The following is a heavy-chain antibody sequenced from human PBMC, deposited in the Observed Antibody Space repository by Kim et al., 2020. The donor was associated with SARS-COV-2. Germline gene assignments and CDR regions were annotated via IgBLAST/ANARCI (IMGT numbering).Heavy chain of an antibody. CDR1: GYSFTSYW. Sequence: GESLKISCEGSGYSFTSYWIAWVRQIPGKGLEWMGIIYPGDSEIRYSPSFQGQVTISAEKSISTAYLQWSSLKASDTAMYYCARLWRGSKYSSSGGMDVWGQGTTVSVSS. J-gene: IGHJ6*02. D-gene: IGHD6-6*01. V-gene: IGHV5-51*01. CDR2: IYPGDSEI. CDR3: ARLWRGSKYSSSGGMDV.